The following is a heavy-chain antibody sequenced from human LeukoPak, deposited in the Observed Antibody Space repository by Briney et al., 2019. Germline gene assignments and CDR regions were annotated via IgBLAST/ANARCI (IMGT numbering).Heavy chain of an antibody. D-gene: IGHD3-22*01. CDR3: ARGRGSPYYVEAFDV. Sequence: SETLSLTCSVSGASFTSHYWGWIRQPPGKGPEWIGHLYYSGSTTYNPSLESRVTMSVDTSRKQISLKMNSVAAADTAVYYCARGRGSPYYVEAFDVWGQGTVVTVSS. J-gene: IGHJ3*01. CDR2: LYYSGST. V-gene: IGHV4-59*11. CDR1: GASFTSHY.